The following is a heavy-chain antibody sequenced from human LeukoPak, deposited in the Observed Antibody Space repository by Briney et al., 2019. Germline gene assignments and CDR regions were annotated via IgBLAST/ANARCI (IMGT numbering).Heavy chain of an antibody. CDR3: AKDKHAFDI. V-gene: IGHV3-23*01. J-gene: IGHJ3*02. CDR1: GFTFSSSG. CDR2: ISGSGDTT. Sequence: GGTLRLSCAASGFTFSSSGMSWVRQAPGKGLEWVSFISGSGDTTYYADSVKGRFTISRDNSKNTLYLQMNSLRAEDTAVYSCAKDKHAFDIWGQGTMVTVSS.